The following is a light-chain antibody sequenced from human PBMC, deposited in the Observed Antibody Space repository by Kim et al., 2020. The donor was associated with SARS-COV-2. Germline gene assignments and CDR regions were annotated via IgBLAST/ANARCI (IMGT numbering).Light chain of an antibody. V-gene: IGLV2-8*01. J-gene: IGLJ3*02. Sequence: GQSLPFSATGPSSGVGGYTFVSWYQQRPGQAPSLVIYEVNKRPSGVPDRFSGSKSGNPASLTVSGLQSEDEADYYCSSYAGDNHWVFGGGTQLTVL. CDR3: SSYAGDNHWV. CDR1: SSGVGGYTF. CDR2: EVN.